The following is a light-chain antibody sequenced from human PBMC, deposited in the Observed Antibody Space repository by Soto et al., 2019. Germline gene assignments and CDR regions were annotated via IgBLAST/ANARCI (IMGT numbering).Light chain of an antibody. J-gene: IGKJ2*01. CDR3: QQYGSSPQT. Sequence: EIVLTQSPGTLSLSPGERATLSCRASQSVSSSYLAWYQQKPGQAPRLLIYGASSRATGIPDRFSGSGSGTDFTLTISRLEPEDSAVYYCQQYGSSPQTFGQRTKLEIK. V-gene: IGKV3-20*01. CDR2: GAS. CDR1: QSVSSSY.